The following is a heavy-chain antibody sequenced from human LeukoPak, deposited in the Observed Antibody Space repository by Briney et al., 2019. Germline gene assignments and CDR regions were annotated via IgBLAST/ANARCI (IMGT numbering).Heavy chain of an antibody. CDR3: ARARPWDSSRSYYFGMDV. J-gene: IGHJ6*02. Sequence: GGSLRLSCAASGFTFSSYAMSWVRQAPGTGLEWVSSIPGSGDATYYADSVRGRFSISRDSSKNTVYLQMNSLRDEDTAVYYCARARPWDSSRSYYFGMDVWGHGTTVTVSS. CDR2: IPGSGDAT. CDR1: GFTFSSYA. V-gene: IGHV3-23*01. D-gene: IGHD3-22*01.